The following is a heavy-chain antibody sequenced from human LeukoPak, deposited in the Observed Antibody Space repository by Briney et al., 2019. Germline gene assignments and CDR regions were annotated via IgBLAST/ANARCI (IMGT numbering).Heavy chain of an antibody. CDR1: GFTFSSYS. CDR2: ISSSSSTI. D-gene: IGHD5-12*01. V-gene: IGHV3-48*01. Sequence: AGGSLRLSCAASGFTFSSYSMNWVRQAPGKGLEWVSYISSSSSTIYYADSVKGRFTISRDNSKNTLYLQMNSLRAEDTAVYYCAKEVLDVDIVAFDYWGQGTLVTVSS. J-gene: IGHJ4*02. CDR3: AKEVLDVDIVAFDY.